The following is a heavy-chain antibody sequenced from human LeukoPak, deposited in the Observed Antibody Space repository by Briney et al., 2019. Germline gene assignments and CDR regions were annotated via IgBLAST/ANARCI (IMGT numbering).Heavy chain of an antibody. CDR3: AKATWIQLWLGFDY. CDR2: ISGSGGST. J-gene: IGHJ4*02. V-gene: IGHV3-23*01. Sequence: GGSLRLSCAASGFTFSSYAMSWVRQAPGEGLEWVSAISGSGGSTYYADSVKGRFTISRDNSKNTLYLQMNSLRAEDTAVYYCAKATWIQLWLGFDYWGQGTLVTVSS. D-gene: IGHD5-18*01. CDR1: GFTFSSYA.